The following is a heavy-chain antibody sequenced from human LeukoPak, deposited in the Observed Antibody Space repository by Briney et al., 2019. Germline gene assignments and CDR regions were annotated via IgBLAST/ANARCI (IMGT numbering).Heavy chain of an antibody. CDR2: ISGSGGST. Sequence: GGSLRLSCAASGFTFSSYAMSWVRQAPGKGLEWVSAISGSGGSTYYADSVKGRFTISRDNSKNTLYLQMNSLRAEDTAVYYCAKLNVRVVVVAATAGYFDYWGQGTLVTVSS. CDR1: GFTFSSYA. D-gene: IGHD2-15*01. J-gene: IGHJ4*02. V-gene: IGHV3-23*01. CDR3: AKLNVRVVVVAATAGYFDY.